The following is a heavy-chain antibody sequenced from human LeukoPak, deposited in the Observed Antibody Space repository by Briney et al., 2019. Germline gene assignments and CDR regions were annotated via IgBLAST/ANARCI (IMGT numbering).Heavy chain of an antibody. V-gene: IGHV3-48*01. CDR2: ISSTGGTI. Sequence: PGGSLRLSCVGSGLTFSNYLMNWVRQAPGKGLEWVSFISSTGGTIYYADSVKGRFTVSRDNAKKSLLLQMNSLRAEDTALYYCARGYSRAAFDIWGQGTMVTVSS. CDR3: ARGYSRAAFDI. D-gene: IGHD2-15*01. J-gene: IGHJ3*02. CDR1: GLTFSNYL.